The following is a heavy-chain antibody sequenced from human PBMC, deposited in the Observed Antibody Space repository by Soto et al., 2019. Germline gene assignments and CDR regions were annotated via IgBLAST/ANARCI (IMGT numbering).Heavy chain of an antibody. CDR2: FDPEDGET. V-gene: IGHV1-24*01. CDR1: GYTLTELS. D-gene: IGHD2-15*01. J-gene: IGHJ3*02. Sequence: PSVKGSCKVSGYTLTELSMHWVRQAPGKGLEWMGGFDPEDGETIYAQKFQGRVTMTEDTSTDTAYMELSSLRSEDTAVYYCATSYCSGGSCYHAFDIWGQGTMVT. CDR3: ATSYCSGGSCYHAFDI.